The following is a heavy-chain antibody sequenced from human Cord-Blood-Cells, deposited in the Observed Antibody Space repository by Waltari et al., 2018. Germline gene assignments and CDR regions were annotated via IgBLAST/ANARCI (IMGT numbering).Heavy chain of an antibody. Sequence: QLQLQESGPGLVKPSETLSLTCTVSGGSISSSSYYWGWIRQPPGKGLEWIGSIYYSGSTYYNPSLRIRVTISVDTSKNQFSLKLGSVTAADTAVYYCARQRIAARPDYFDYWGQGTLVTVSS. J-gene: IGHJ4*02. CDR2: IYYSGST. CDR3: ARQRIAARPDYFDY. CDR1: GGSISSSSYY. V-gene: IGHV4-39*01. D-gene: IGHD6-6*01.